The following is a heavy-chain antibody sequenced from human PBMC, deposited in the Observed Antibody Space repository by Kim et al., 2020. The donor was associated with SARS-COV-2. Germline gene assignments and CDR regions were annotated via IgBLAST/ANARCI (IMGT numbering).Heavy chain of an antibody. CDR2: IYYTGCT. CDR3: ARGILGFCNSSSCPEGAFDI. D-gene: IGHD2-2*01. CDR1: GGSISNSS. V-gene: IGHV4-59*01. Sequence: SETLSLTCTVSGGSISNSSWSWIRQPPGKGLEWIGYIYYTGCTNYHPSLQGRVNMSVNTSKIQFSLKLSSVTAADTAVYYCARGILGFCNSSSCPEGAFDIWGQGTMVTVSS. J-gene: IGHJ3*02.